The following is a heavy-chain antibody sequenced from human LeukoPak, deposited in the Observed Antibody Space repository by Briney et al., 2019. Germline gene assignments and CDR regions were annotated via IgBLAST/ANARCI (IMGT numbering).Heavy chain of an antibody. CDR2: IKSKTDGGTT. CDR3: TTSYYYDSSGYYYRGDY. D-gene: IGHD3-22*01. V-gene: IGHV3-15*07. Sequence: GGSLRLSCAASGFTFSNAWMKWVRQAPGKGLEWVGRIKSKTDGGTTDYAAPVKGRFTISRDDSKNTLYLQMNSLKTEDTAVYYCTTSYYYDSSGYYYRGDYWGQGTLVTVSS. CDR1: GFTFSNAW. J-gene: IGHJ4*02.